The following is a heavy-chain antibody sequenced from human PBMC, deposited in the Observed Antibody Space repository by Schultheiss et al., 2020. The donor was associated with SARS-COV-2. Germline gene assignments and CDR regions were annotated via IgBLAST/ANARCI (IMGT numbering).Heavy chain of an antibody. CDR1: GGSISSYY. V-gene: IGHV4-59*01. J-gene: IGHJ5*02. Sequence: SQTLSLTCTVSGGSISSYYWSWIRQPPGKGLEWIGYIYYSGSTNYNPSLKSRVTISVDTSKNQFSLKLSSVTAADTAVYYCARLAYCGGDCYRANWFDPWGQGTLVTVSS. CDR3: ARLAYCGGDCYRANWFDP. D-gene: IGHD2-21*01. CDR2: IYYSGST.